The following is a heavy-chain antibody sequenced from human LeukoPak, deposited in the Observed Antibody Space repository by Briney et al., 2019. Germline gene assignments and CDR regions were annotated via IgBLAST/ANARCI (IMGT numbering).Heavy chain of an antibody. CDR1: GFTVSSNY. CDR3: ARRVGATHFDY. CDR2: IYSGGST. V-gene: IGHV3-66*01. J-gene: IGHJ4*02. D-gene: IGHD1-26*01. Sequence: GGSLILSCAASGFTVSSNYMSWVRQAPGKELEWVSVIYSGGSTYYADSVKGRFTISRDNSKNTLYLQMNSLRAEDTAVYYCARRVGATHFDYWGQGTLVTVSS.